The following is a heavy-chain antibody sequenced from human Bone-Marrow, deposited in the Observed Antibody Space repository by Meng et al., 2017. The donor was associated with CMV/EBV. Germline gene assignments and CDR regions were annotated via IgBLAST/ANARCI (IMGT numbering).Heavy chain of an antibody. CDR1: RFSVNTNY. Sequence: GESLKISCAASRFSVNTNYMSWVRQTPGKGLEWVSIIHSGGTTHYADSVRGRFTISRDNAKNPLYLQMNSLRAEDTAVYYCARVDGDFWSGYFCDYWGQGTLVTVSS. J-gene: IGHJ4*02. CDR3: ARVDGDFWSGYFCDY. V-gene: IGHV3-53*01. CDR2: IHSGGTT. D-gene: IGHD3-3*01.